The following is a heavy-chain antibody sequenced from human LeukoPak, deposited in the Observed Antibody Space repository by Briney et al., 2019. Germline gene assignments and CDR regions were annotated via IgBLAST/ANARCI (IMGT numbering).Heavy chain of an antibody. CDR3: ARHLVLGYFDY. V-gene: IGHV4-4*09. J-gene: IGHJ4*02. CDR2: IYTSGST. CDR1: GGSISSYY. Sequence: SETLSFTCTVSGGSISSYYWSWIRQPPGKGLEWIGYIYTSGSTNYNPSLKSRVTISVDTSKNQFSLKLSSVTAADTAVYYCARHLVLGYFDYWGQGTLVTVSS. D-gene: IGHD2-8*02.